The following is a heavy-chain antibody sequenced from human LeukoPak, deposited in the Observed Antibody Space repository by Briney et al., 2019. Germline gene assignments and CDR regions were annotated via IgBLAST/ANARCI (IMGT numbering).Heavy chain of an antibody. D-gene: IGHD2-2*01. J-gene: IGHJ5*02. CDR2: IIPIFGTA. CDR3: ARDSPVVPAAITWFDP. CDR1: GYTFTSYG. Sequence: EASVKVSCKASGYTFTSYGISWVRQAPGQGLEWMGGIIPIFGTANYAQKFQGRVTITADESTSTAYMELSSLRSEDTAVYYCARDSPVVPAAITWFDPWGQGTLVTVSS. V-gene: IGHV1-69*13.